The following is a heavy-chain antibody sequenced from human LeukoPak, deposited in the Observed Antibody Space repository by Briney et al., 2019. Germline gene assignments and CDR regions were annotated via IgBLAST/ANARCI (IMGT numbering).Heavy chain of an antibody. CDR3: ASGGDSRSSYSMDV. D-gene: IGHD6-6*01. J-gene: IGHJ6*03. CDR1: GGSISSGGHF. Sequence: SQTLSLTCTVSGGSISSGGHFWTWIRQPPGKGLEWVGHIYQSGSTFYNSSLKSRVTISLDRSKNQFSLSLTSVTAADTAVYYCASGGDSRSSYSMDVWGKGTLVTVSS. CDR2: IYQSGST. V-gene: IGHV4-30-2*01.